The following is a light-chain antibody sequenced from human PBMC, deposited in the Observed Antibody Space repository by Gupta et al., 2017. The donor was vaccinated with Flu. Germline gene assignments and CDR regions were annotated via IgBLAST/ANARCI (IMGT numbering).Light chain of an antibody. CDR3: QEWYTRNDRTV. CDR1: KIGSKT. Sequence: GKTARVTGGGDKIGSKTVRWYRQKPGQAPVLLVYDDRNRRSEIPERFSGSNSGDTATLTITRVEPGDEADYYCQEWYTRNDRTVFGTGTKFTVL. CDR2: DDR. V-gene: IGLV3-21*03. J-gene: IGLJ1*01.